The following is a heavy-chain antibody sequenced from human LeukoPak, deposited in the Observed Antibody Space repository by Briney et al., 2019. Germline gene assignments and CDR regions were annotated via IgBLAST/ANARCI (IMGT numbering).Heavy chain of an antibody. CDR3: AREARTWIQSDY. V-gene: IGHV3-74*01. CDR2: INIDGSST. CDR1: GFTFSSYW. Sequence: GGSLRLSCAASGFTFSSYWMHWVRQAPGKGLVWVSRINIDGSSTNYADSVKGRFTISRDNAKNTLYLQMNSLRVEDTAVYYCAREARTWIQSDYWGQGTLVTVSS. D-gene: IGHD5-18*01. J-gene: IGHJ4*02.